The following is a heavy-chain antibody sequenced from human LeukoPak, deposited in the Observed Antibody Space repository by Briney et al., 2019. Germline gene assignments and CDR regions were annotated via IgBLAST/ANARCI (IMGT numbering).Heavy chain of an antibody. V-gene: IGHV6-1*01. Sequence: HSQTLSLTCAISGDSVSSNCAAWNWIRQSPSRGLEWLGRTYYRSKWYNDYAVSVKSRITINPDTSKNQFSLQLNSVTPEDTAVYYCAIGGDYGDYVIDYWGQGTLVTVSS. D-gene: IGHD4-17*01. CDR3: AIGGDYGDYVIDY. CDR1: GDSVSSNCAA. CDR2: TYYRSKWYN. J-gene: IGHJ4*02.